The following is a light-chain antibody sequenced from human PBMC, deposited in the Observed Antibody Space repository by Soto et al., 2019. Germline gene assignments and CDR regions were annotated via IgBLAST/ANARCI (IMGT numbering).Light chain of an antibody. CDR1: QSVSRTY. V-gene: IGKV3-20*01. CDR2: GTS. CDR3: QQYGSSRWT. Sequence: EIVLTQAPGTLSLSPGERVTLSCRASQSVSRTYLAWYQQRSGQAPRLLIYGTSSRATGIPDRFSGSGSGTDFSLTITRLEPEDFAVYYCQQYGSSRWTFGQGTKVEIK. J-gene: IGKJ1*01.